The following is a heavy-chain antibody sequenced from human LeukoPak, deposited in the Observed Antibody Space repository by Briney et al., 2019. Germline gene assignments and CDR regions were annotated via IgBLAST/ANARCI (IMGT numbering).Heavy chain of an antibody. CDR1: GGSISSGDYY. Sequence: PSETLSLTCTVSGGSISSGDYYWSWIRQPPGKGLEWIGYIYYSGSTYYNPSLKSRVTISVDTSKNQFSLKLSSVTAADTAVYYCASHVLLFLDYFDYWGQGTLVTVSS. CDR2: IYYSGST. CDR3: ASHVLLFLDYFDY. J-gene: IGHJ4*02. V-gene: IGHV4-30-4*01. D-gene: IGHD3-10*01.